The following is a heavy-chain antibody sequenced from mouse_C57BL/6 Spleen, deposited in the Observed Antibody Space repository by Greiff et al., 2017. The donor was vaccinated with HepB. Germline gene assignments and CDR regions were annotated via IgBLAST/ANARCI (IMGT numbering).Heavy chain of an antibody. CDR2: INPSTGGT. J-gene: IGHJ2*01. CDR1: GYSFTGYY. D-gene: IGHD4-1*01. Sequence: VQLQQSGPELVKPGASVKISCKASGYSFTGYYMHWVKQSSEKSLEWIGEINPSTGGTSYNQKFKGKATLTVDKSSSTAYMQLKSLTSEDSAVYYCARRLGQDYWGQGTTLTVSS. CDR3: ARRLGQDY. V-gene: IGHV1-43*01.